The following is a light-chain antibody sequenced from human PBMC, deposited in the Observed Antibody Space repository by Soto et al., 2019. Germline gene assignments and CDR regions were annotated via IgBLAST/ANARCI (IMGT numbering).Light chain of an antibody. Sequence: EIVLTQSPGTLSLSPGERATLSCRASQSVSSNYLAWYQQKSGQAPRLLIYGASSRATGIPDKFSRSGSETDFTVTISKVEPEDYAVYYCQKYGNSPYAFGQGTELEI. J-gene: IGKJ2*01. CDR3: QKYGNSPYA. CDR2: GAS. CDR1: QSVSSNY. V-gene: IGKV3-20*01.